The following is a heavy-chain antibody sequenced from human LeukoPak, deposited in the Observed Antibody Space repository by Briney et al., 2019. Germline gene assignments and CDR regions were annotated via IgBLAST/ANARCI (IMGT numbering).Heavy chain of an antibody. V-gene: IGHV3-9*01. CDR2: ISWNSGSI. J-gene: IGHJ4*02. CDR1: GFTFDDYA. CDR3: AKDISGYWSAFDY. D-gene: IGHD3-22*01. Sequence: PGRSLRLSCAAPGFTFDDYAMHWVRQAPGKGLEGVSGISWNSGSIAYADSVKGRFTISRDNAKNSLYLQMNSLRAEDTALYYCAKDISGYWSAFDYWGQGTLVTVSS.